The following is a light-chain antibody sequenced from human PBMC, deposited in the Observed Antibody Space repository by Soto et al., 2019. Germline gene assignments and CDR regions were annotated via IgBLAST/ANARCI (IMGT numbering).Light chain of an antibody. CDR2: SAS. V-gene: IGKV3-20*01. CDR1: QSVSSSY. Sequence: EIVLTQSPGTLSLSQGERATLSCRASQSVSSSYLAWYQQEPGQAPRLLIDSASSRATGIPARFGGSGSGTGFNLSISTPVPEDVPVYYCEHYGSSPSITFGQGTRVESK. J-gene: IGKJ5*01. CDR3: EHYGSSPSIT.